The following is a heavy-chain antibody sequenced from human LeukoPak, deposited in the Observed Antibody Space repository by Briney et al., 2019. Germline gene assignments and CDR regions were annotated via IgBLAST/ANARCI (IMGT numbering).Heavy chain of an antibody. CDR2: IYYSGST. CDR1: GGSISSSSYY. Sequence: PSETLSLTCTVSGGSISSSSYYWGWIRQPPGKGLEWIGSIYYSGSTNYNPSLKSRVTISVDTSKNQFSLKLSSVTAADTAVYYCARISYCSGGSCYLGIYYFDYWGQGTLVTVSS. D-gene: IGHD2-15*01. V-gene: IGHV4-39*07. CDR3: ARISYCSGGSCYLGIYYFDY. J-gene: IGHJ4*02.